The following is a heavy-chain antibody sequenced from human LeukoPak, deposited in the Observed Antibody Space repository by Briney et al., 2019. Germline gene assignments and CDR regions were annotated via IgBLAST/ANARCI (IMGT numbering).Heavy chain of an antibody. CDR3: ARDLKGGYATAAFDI. Sequence: SETLSLTCTVSGGSISNYYWSWIRQPPGKGLEWIGFIYYSGSTNYNPSLKSRVTISVDTSENQFSLKLSSVTAADTAVYYCARDLKGGYATAAFDIWGQGTMVTVSS. CDR1: GGSISNYY. D-gene: IGHD5-12*01. J-gene: IGHJ3*02. V-gene: IGHV4-59*01. CDR2: IYYSGST.